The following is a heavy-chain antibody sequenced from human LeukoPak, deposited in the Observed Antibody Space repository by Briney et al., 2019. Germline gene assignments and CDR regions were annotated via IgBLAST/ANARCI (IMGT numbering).Heavy chain of an antibody. J-gene: IGHJ4*02. CDR3: ARGGYSSSHYRFS. V-gene: IGHV3-74*01. CDR1: GFSFSDYW. Sequence: SGGSLRLPCAASGFSFSDYWMHWLRQATGKGPEWLSRSNKDRSDTVYADTAQGRFTASRDNAKNTVYLQVTNLRREDTAVYYCARGGYSSSHYRFSWGQGTLVTVAS. D-gene: IGHD6-13*01. CDR2: SNKDRSDT.